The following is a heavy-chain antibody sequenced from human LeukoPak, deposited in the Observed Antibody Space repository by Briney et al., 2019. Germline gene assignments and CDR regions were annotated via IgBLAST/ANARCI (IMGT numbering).Heavy chain of an antibody. D-gene: IGHD2-15*01. Sequence: PGGSLRLSCAASGLTFSNYAMSWVRQAPGKGLEWVSTISRGTATTYYADSVKGRFIISRDNSKNTVYLQMNSLRAEDTAVYYCAKTAASMDVWGKGITVTVSS. CDR2: ISRGTATT. V-gene: IGHV3-23*01. CDR3: AKTAASMDV. CDR1: GLTFSNYA. J-gene: IGHJ6*03.